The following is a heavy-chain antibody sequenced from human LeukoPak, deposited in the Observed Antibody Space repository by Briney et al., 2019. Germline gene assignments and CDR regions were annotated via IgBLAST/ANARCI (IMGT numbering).Heavy chain of an antibody. CDR3: ARAPPPYMVTE. J-gene: IGHJ4*02. Sequence: SETLSLTCAVSGGSISSGDYYWSWIRQHPGKGLEWIGYIYYSGSTYYNPSLKSRVTISVDTSKNQFSLKLSSVTAADTAVYYCARAPPPYMVTEWGQGTVVTVSS. V-gene: IGHV4-31*11. CDR1: GGSISSGDYY. D-gene: IGHD4-23*01. CDR2: IYYSGST.